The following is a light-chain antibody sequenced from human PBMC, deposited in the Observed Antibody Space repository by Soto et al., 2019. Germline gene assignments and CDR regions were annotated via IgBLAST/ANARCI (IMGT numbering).Light chain of an antibody. V-gene: IGKV3-20*01. CDR3: QQYGSPIT. CDR1: QSVPRSY. Sequence: EIVVTQSPGTLSLSPGERATLSCRASQSVPRSYLAWYQQKPGQAPRLLIYGTSSRATGIPDRISGSGSGTDFTLTISRLEPEDFAVCYCQQYGSPITFGQGTLLEIK. CDR2: GTS. J-gene: IGKJ5*01.